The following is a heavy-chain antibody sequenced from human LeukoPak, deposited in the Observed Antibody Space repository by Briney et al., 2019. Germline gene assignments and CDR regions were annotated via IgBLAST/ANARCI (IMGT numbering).Heavy chain of an antibody. CDR2: FYSGGKT. CDR1: GFTVSSSY. V-gene: IGHV3-53*01. CDR3: ARVGSGSNWETDY. Sequence: GGSLRLSCAASGFTVSSSYMSWVRQAPGKGLEWVSVFYSGGKTYYTDSVKGRFTISRDNSKNTLYLQMNSLRAEDTAVYYCARVGSGSNWETDYWGQGTLVTVSS. D-gene: IGHD1-26*01. J-gene: IGHJ4*02.